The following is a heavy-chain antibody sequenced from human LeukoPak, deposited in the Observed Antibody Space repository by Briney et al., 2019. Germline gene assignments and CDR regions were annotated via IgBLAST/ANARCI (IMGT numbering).Heavy chain of an antibody. V-gene: IGHV4-59*08. CDR1: GGSISSYY. D-gene: IGHD2-2*01. J-gene: IGHJ4*02. CDR2: IYYSGST. Sequence: SETLSLTCTVSGGSISSYYWSWIQQPPGKGLEWIGYIYYSGSTNYNPSLKSRVTISVDTSKNQFSLKLSSVTAADTAVYYCARHGPQYCSSTSCFDYWGQGTLVTVSS. CDR3: ARHGPQYCSSTSCFDY.